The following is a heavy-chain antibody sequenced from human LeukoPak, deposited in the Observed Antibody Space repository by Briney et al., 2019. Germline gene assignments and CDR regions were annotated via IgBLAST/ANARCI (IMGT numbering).Heavy chain of an antibody. CDR3: EKEPTGDKSFDY. J-gene: IGHJ4*02. CDR1: GGSMSRGSYY. Sequence: SETLSLTCTVSGGSMSRGSYYWGWIRQPPGKGLEWIVTISYSGITYYNPSLKSRVTISVDTSKNQFSLRLSFVTAADTAVYYCEKEPTGDKSFDYWGQGTLVTVSS. CDR2: ISYSGIT. D-gene: IGHD7-27*01. V-gene: IGHV4-39*07.